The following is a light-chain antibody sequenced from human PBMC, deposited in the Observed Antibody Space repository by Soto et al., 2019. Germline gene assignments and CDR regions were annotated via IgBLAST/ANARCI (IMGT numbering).Light chain of an antibody. CDR3: AAWDDRLSGGV. V-gene: IGLV1-47*01. Sequence: QPVLTQPPSASGAPGQRVTVSCSGSSSNIGNNNVYWYQRFPGTAPRLVIYRNNHRSSGVPDRVSGSKSGTSASLAISGLRSEDEAHYYCAAWDDRLSGGVFGGGTKLTVL. CDR1: SSNIGNNN. CDR2: RNN. J-gene: IGLJ3*02.